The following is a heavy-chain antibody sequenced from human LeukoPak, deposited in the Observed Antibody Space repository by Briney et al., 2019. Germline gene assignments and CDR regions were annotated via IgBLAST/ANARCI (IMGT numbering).Heavy chain of an antibody. J-gene: IGHJ3*02. V-gene: IGHV3-20*04. Sequence: GGSLRLSCAASGFTFDDYGMSWVRQAPGKGLEWVSGINWNGGSTGYADSVKGRFTISRDNAKNSLYLQMNSLRAEDTALYYCAREDGYNQRGDAFDIWGQGTMVTVSS. CDR2: INWNGGST. CDR3: AREDGYNQRGDAFDI. D-gene: IGHD5-24*01. CDR1: GFTFDDYG.